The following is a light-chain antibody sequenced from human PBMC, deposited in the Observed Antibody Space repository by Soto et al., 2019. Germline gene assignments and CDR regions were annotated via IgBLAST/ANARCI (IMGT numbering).Light chain of an antibody. CDR1: QSVTREY. Sequence: EIVLTQSPGTLSVSLGERATLSCRASQSVTREYLAWYQHKPGQAPRLLIYGASSRATGIPDRLSGGGSGTDFTLTISRLEPEDFAVYYCQQYGSSSITFGQGTRLEIK. V-gene: IGKV3-20*01. CDR2: GAS. CDR3: QQYGSSSIT. J-gene: IGKJ5*01.